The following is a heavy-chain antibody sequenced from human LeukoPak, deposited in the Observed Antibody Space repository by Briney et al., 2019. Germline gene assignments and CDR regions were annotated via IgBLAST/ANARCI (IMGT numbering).Heavy chain of an antibody. D-gene: IGHD3-10*01. V-gene: IGHV1-2*02. CDR3: ARDGGHYGWGSYYCDY. Sequence: GASVKVSCKASGYTFTGYYMHWVRQAPGQGLEWMGWINPNSGGTNYAQKFQGRVTMTRDTSISTAYMELSRLRSDDTAVYYCARDGGHYGWGSYYCDYWGQGTLVTVSA. CDR1: GYTFTGYY. CDR2: INPNSGGT. J-gene: IGHJ4*02.